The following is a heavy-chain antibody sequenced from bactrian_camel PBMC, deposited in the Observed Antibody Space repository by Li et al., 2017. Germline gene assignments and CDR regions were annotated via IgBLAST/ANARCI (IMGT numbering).Heavy chain of an antibody. CDR2: IYSDGSST. CDR1: GFTFSSYG. Sequence: HVQLVESGGGLVQPGGSLRLSCAASGFTFSSYGMSWVRQAPGKGLEWVSGIYSDGSSTYYADSVKGRFTISRDNAENTVYLQIDSLLPEDTALYYCCATIDRTVVDAYKYWGQGTQVTVS. V-gene: IGHV3S7*01. J-gene: IGHJ4*01. CDR3: CATIDRTVVDAYKY. D-gene: IGHD6*01.